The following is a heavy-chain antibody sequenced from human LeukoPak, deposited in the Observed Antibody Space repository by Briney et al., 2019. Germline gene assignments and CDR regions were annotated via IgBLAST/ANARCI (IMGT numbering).Heavy chain of an antibody. V-gene: IGHV4-39*01. D-gene: IGHD3-3*01. CDR3: ARLYDFWSGYAFDY. CDR2: IYYSGST. Sequence: SETLSLTCTVSGGSISSSSYSWGWLRQPPGKGLEWIGSIYYSGSTYYNPSLKSRVTISVDTSKNQFSLKLSSVTAADTAVYYCARLYDFWSGYAFDYWGQGTLVTVSS. J-gene: IGHJ4*02. CDR1: GGSISSSSYS.